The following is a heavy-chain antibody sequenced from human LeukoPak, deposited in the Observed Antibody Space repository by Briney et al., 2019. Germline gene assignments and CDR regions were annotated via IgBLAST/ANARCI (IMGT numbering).Heavy chain of an antibody. V-gene: IGHV3-30*02. Sequence: PGGSLRLSCAASGFTFSSYGMHWVRQAPGKGLEWVAFIRYDGSNKYYADSVKGRFTTSRDNPKSTLYLQMNSLRAEDTAVYYCAKDPPAAYGSGSYFDYWGQGTLVTVSS. D-gene: IGHD3-10*01. CDR3: AKDPPAAYGSGSYFDY. CDR1: GFTFSSYG. CDR2: IRYDGSNK. J-gene: IGHJ4*02.